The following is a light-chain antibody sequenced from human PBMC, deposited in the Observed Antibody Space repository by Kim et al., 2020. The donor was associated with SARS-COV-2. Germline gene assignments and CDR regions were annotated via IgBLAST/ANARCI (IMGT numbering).Light chain of an antibody. CDR1: QSVSSN. V-gene: IGKV3-15*01. CDR3: QQDNNWPRT. J-gene: IGKJ1*01. CDR2: GAS. Sequence: EIVMTQSPATLSVSPGDRATLSCRASQSVSSNLAWYQQKPGQAPRLLIYGASTRATGVPARFSGSGSGTEFTLTISSLQSEDFAVYYCQQDNNWPRTFGQGTKVDIK.